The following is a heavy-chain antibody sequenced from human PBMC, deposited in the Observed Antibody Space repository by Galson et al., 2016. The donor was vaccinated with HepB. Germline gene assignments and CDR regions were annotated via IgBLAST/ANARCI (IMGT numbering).Heavy chain of an antibody. CDR1: GGSVSSHNW. V-gene: IGHV4-4*02. CDR3: ASQYRGGPSDY. Sequence: TLSLTCAVSGGSVSSHNWWSWVRQPPGKGLEWIGEVFHSGSTHYNPSLKSRVTISVDTSNYYFSLRLTSVTAADTALYYCASQYRGGPSDYWGQGTLVIVSS. CDR2: VFHSGST. D-gene: IGHD6-25*01. J-gene: IGHJ4*02.